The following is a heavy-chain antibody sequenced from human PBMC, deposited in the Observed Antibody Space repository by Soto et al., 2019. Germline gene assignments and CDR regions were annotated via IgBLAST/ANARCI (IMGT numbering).Heavy chain of an antibody. Sequence: RASVKISCKASGYTLTNYGVIGVRQAPGQGLEWLGRVTPYKADTNTAQHHQGRVTIASDTSTNTAYLELRSLRSDDTAVYFCATDGPSNSGKSYAFDIWGQGTMVTVSS. V-gene: IGHV1-18*04. J-gene: IGHJ3*02. CDR3: ATDGPSNSGKSYAFDI. CDR2: VTPYKADT. D-gene: IGHD5-12*01. CDR1: GYTLTNYG.